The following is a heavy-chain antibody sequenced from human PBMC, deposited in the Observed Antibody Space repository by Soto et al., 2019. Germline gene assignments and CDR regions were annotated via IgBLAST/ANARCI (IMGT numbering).Heavy chain of an antibody. CDR3: ATVMITFGGVITNAFDI. V-gene: IGHV1-24*01. CDR2: FDPEDGET. J-gene: IGHJ3*02. D-gene: IGHD3-16*02. CDR1: GYTLTELS. Sequence: ASVKVSCKVSGYTLTELSMHWVRQAPGKGLEWMGGFDPEDGETIYAQKFQGRVTMTEDTSTDTAYMGLSSLRSEDTAVYYCATVMITFGGVITNAFDIWGQGTMVTVSS.